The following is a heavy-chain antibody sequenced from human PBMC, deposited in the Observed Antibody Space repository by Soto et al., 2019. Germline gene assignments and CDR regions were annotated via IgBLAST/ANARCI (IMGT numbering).Heavy chain of an antibody. CDR1: GYTFTTYA. Sequence: QVQLVQSGAEVKKPGASVKVSCKASGYTFTTYAIHWVRQAPGQSPEWMGWINADNGNTRYSQKFQGRITITRDTSASTAHMELSSLRSDDTAVYYCATDPHYYDTTGYCLDNWGQGTLVTVSS. CDR2: INADNGNT. CDR3: ATDPHYYDTTGYCLDN. D-gene: IGHD3-22*01. J-gene: IGHJ4*02. V-gene: IGHV1-3*01.